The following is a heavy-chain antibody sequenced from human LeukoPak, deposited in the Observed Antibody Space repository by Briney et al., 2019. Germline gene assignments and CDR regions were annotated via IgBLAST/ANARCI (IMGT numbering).Heavy chain of an antibody. Sequence: SETLSLTCAVYGGSFSGYYWSWIRQPAGKGLEWIGRIYTSGSTNYNPSLKSRVTISVDTSKNQFSLKLSSVTAADTAVYYCARGAWNYGGWVRPYNWFDPWGQGTLVTVSS. CDR3: ARGAWNYGGWVRPYNWFDP. D-gene: IGHD1-7*01. CDR1: GGSFSGYY. J-gene: IGHJ5*02. CDR2: IYTSGST. V-gene: IGHV4-59*10.